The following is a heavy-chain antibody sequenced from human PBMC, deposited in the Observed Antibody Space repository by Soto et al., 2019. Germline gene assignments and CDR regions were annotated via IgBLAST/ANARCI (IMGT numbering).Heavy chain of an antibody. CDR3: ARYLSPTISCYSTDCRDAFDI. V-gene: IGHV3-11*01. Sequence: QVQLVESGGGLVKPGGSLRLSCAASGFTFSDYYMSWIRQAPGKGLEWVSYISDSGSTIYYADSVKGRFTISRDNAKNSLYLQMNTPRAEDTAVYYCARYLSPTISCYSTDCRDAFDIWGQGTMVTVSS. CDR1: GFTFSDYY. J-gene: IGHJ3*02. CDR2: ISDSGSTI. D-gene: IGHD2-15*01.